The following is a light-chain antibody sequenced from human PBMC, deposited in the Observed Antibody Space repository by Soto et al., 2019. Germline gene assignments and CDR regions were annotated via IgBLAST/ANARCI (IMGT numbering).Light chain of an antibody. V-gene: IGLV2-14*01. J-gene: IGLJ1*01. CDR2: VVR. Sequence: LIQPTSVSGSSGQSNTVSCTSIIEGIGSYDYVVWYQQPQGKAGCLVRHVVRNRPSAISRLFTASKSGISAALTISRLQADDEAYYSCSSFASKRFSVFGAGNQVT. CDR1: IEGIGSYDY. CDR3: SSFASKRFSV.